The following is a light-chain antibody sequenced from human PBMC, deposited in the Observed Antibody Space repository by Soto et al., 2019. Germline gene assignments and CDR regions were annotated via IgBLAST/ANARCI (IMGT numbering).Light chain of an antibody. CDR2: STS. V-gene: IGKV1-39*01. Sequence: DIQVTQSPSTLSESAGDRVTITCRASQSISYYLNWYQQKQGRAPRLLIYSTSTLQSGVPSKFSGSASGTDFTLTISSLQPEDFATYYCQQSYSTPWTFGQGTKVDIK. CDR1: QSISYY. J-gene: IGKJ1*01. CDR3: QQSYSTPWT.